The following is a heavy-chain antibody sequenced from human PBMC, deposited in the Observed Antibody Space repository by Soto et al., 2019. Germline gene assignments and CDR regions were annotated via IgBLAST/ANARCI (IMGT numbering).Heavy chain of an antibody. D-gene: IGHD6-6*01. CDR3: ARMVSFEYSSSPLELYYYYYYMDV. Sequence: PSETLSLTCTVSGGSISSYYWSWIRQPPGKGLEWIGYIYYSGSTNYNPSLKSRVTISVDTSKNQFSLKLSSVTAADTAVYYCARMVSFEYSSSPLELYYYYYYMDVWGKGTTVTVSS. V-gene: IGHV4-59*08. J-gene: IGHJ6*03. CDR2: IYYSGST. CDR1: GGSISSYY.